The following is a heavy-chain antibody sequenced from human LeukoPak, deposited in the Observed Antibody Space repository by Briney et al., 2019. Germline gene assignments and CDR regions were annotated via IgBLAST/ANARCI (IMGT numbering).Heavy chain of an antibody. Sequence: SETLSLTCTVSGGSISKYYCSWIRQPPGKGLEWIAYIYYTGSTYYNPSLKSRVTMSVDTSKNQFSLSLSSVTAADTAVYYCASGDYYYDSSGYYYALGYWGQGTLVTVSS. CDR2: IYYTGST. CDR1: GGSISKYY. CDR3: ASGDYYYDSSGYYYALGY. D-gene: IGHD3-22*01. V-gene: IGHV4-59*08. J-gene: IGHJ4*02.